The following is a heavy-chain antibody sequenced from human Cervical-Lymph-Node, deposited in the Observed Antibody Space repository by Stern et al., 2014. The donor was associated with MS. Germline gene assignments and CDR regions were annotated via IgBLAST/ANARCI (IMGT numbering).Heavy chain of an antibody. D-gene: IGHD3-22*01. Sequence: QVQLGQSGSELKKPGASVKVSCEASGYTFTTYAIIWVRQAPGQGLEWMGWINTNTENPTYAPGFAGRFVFSLDTSVSTAYLQISSLKPEDTGVYYCARVREYYDSSGLLAYWGQGTLVTVSS. J-gene: IGHJ4*02. CDR3: ARVREYYDSSGLLAY. V-gene: IGHV7-4-1*02. CDR2: INTNTENP. CDR1: GYTFTTYA.